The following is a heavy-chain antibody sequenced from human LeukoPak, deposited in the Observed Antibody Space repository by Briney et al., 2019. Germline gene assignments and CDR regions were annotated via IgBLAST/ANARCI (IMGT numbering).Heavy chain of an antibody. D-gene: IGHD6-19*01. CDR2: ISGSGGST. V-gene: IGHV3-23*01. J-gene: IGHJ4*02. CDR3: AKVSSGWYLFNFDY. Sequence: GGSLRLSCAASGFTFSSYAMSWVRQTPRKGLEWVSAISGSGGSTYYADSVKGRFTISRDNSKNTLFLQMNSLRAEDTAVYFCAKVSSGWYLFNFDYWGQGTLVTVSS. CDR1: GFTFSSYA.